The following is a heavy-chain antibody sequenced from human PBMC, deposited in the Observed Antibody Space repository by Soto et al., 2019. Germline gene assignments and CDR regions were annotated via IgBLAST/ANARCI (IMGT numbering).Heavy chain of an antibody. V-gene: IGHV1-69*02. D-gene: IGHD3-10*01. J-gene: IGHJ4*02. CDR1: GGTFSSYT. Sequence: QVQLVQSGAEVKKPGSSVKVSCKASGGTFSSYTISWVRQAPGQGLEWMGRIIPILGIANYAQKFQGRVTITADKSTSTAYMELSSLRSDDTAVYYCASEEYYYGSGAFFDYWGQGTLVTVSS. CDR2: IIPILGIA. CDR3: ASEEYYYGSGAFFDY.